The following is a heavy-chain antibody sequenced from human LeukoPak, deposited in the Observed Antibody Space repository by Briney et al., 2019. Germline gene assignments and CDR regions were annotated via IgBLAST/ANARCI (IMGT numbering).Heavy chain of an antibody. D-gene: IGHD5-18*01. Sequence: GGSLRVSCVVSGYTFKNYGLHCFRQAPGKGPEWVAFVRYDGGANFYADSVKRRFTISRDNSKNTLYLQMNSLRAEDTAVYYCAKSPEMPLWLDVSFHYWGQGTLVTVSS. CDR3: AKSPEMPLWLDVSFHY. V-gene: IGHV3-30*02. CDR2: VRYDGGAN. CDR1: GYTFKNYG. J-gene: IGHJ4*02.